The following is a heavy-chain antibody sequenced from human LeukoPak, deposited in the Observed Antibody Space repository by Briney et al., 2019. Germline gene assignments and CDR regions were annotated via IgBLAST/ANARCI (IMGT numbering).Heavy chain of an antibody. D-gene: IGHD3-22*01. CDR1: GFTVSSNY. V-gene: IGHV3-53*01. Sequence: GGSLRLSCAASGFTVSSNYMSWVRQAPGKGLEWVSVIYSGGSTYYADSVKSRFTISRDNSKNTLYLQMNSLRAEDTAVYYCARERGDSSGYDYYFDYWGQGTLVTVSS. CDR2: IYSGGST. J-gene: IGHJ4*02. CDR3: ARERGDSSGYDYYFDY.